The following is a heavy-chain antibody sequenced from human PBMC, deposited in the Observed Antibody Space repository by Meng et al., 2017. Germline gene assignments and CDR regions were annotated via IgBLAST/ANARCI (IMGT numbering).Heavy chain of an antibody. Sequence: QGQLVLSGAGVKKPGSSVKVSCKASGGTFSSYAISWVRQAPGQGLEWMGGIIPIFGTANYAQKFQGRVTITADESTSTAYMELSSLRSEDTAVYYCASNDGTGDRTGGDYWGQGTLVTVSS. CDR1: GGTFSSYA. J-gene: IGHJ4*02. V-gene: IGHV1-69*01. D-gene: IGHD7-27*01. CDR2: IIPIFGTA. CDR3: ASNDGTGDRTGGDY.